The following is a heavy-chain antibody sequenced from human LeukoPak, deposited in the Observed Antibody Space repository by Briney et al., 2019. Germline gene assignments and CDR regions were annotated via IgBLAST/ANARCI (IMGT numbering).Heavy chain of an antibody. D-gene: IGHD6-13*01. J-gene: IGHJ3*02. V-gene: IGHV4-4*07. CDR2: IYTSGST. Sequence: SETLSLTCTVSGGSISSYYWSWIRQPAGKGLEWIGRIYTSGSTNYNPSLKSRVTMSVDTSKNQFSLKLSSATAADTAVYYCARAGARIAAAGTLAFDIWGQGTMVTVSS. CDR1: GGSISSYY. CDR3: ARAGARIAAAGTLAFDI.